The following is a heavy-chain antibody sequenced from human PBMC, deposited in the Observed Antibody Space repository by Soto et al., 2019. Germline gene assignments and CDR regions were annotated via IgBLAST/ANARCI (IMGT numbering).Heavy chain of an antibody. CDR2: ISGSGGST. J-gene: IGHJ6*02. CDR3: AKAGYSSSSYYYYYGMDV. CDR1: GFTFSSYA. V-gene: IGHV3-23*01. Sequence: EVQLLESGGGLVQPGGSLRLSCAASGFTFSSYAMSWVRQAPGKGLEWVSAISGSGGSTYYEDSVNGRFTISRDNSKNTLYLQMNSLRAEDTAVYYCAKAGYSSSSYYYYYGMDVWGQGTTVTVSS. D-gene: IGHD6-6*01.